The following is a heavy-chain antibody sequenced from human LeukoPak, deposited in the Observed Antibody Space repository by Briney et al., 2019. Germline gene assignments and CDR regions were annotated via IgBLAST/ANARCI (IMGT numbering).Heavy chain of an antibody. D-gene: IGHD3-22*01. CDR3: AKSYYYDSSGYYYPAFDI. V-gene: IGHV3-9*01. CDR1: GFTFDDYA. J-gene: IGHJ3*02. Sequence: GRSLRLSCAASGFTFDDYAMHWVRQAPGKGLEWVSGISWNSGSIGYADSVKGRLTISRDNAKNSLYLQMNSLRAEDTALYYCAKSYYYDSSGYYYPAFDIWGQGTMVTVSS. CDR2: ISWNSGSI.